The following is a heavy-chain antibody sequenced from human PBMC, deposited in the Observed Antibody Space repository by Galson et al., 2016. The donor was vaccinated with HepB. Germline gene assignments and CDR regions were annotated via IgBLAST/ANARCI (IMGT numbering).Heavy chain of an antibody. D-gene: IGHD6-19*01. Sequence: ETLSLTCTVSGGSISSSSYYWGWIRQPPGKGLEWIGSIYYSGSTYYNPSLKSRVTIPVDTSKNQFSLKLSSVTAADTAVYYCARRVAVAGIYYFDYWGRGTLVTVSS. J-gene: IGHJ4*01. CDR1: GGSISSSSYY. CDR2: IYYSGST. CDR3: ARRVAVAGIYYFDY. V-gene: IGHV4-39*01.